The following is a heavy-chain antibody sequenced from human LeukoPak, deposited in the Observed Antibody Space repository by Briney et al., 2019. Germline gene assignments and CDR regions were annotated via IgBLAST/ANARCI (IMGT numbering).Heavy chain of an antibody. D-gene: IGHD6-13*01. CDR3: ATPGIAAAGSPFDI. CDR2: IYYSGST. J-gene: IGHJ3*02. CDR1: GGSISSSSYY. Sequence: PSETLSLTCTVSGGSISSSSYYWGWIRQPPGKGLEWIGSIYYSGSTYYNPSLKSRVTISVDTSKNQFSLKLSSVTAADTAVYYCATPGIAAAGSPFDIWGQGTMVTVSS. V-gene: IGHV4-39*07.